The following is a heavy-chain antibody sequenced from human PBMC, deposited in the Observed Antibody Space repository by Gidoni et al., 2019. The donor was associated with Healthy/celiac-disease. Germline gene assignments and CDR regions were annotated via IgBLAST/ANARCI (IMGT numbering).Heavy chain of an antibody. D-gene: IGHD5-18*01. CDR3: ARDTDTANNWFDP. CDR2: ISSSSSYI. J-gene: IGHJ5*02. CDR1: GFTFSSYS. V-gene: IGHV3-21*01. Sequence: EVQLVESGGGLVKPGGSLRLSCAASGFTFSSYSMNWVRQAPGKGLEWVSSISSSSSYIYYADSVKGRFTISRDNAKNSLYLQMNSLRAEDTAVYYCARDTDTANNWFDPWGQGTLVTVSS.